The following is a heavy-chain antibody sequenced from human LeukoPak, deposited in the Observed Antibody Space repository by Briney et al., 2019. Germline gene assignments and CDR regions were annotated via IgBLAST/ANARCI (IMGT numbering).Heavy chain of an antibody. CDR2: IYYTGTT. J-gene: IGHJ4*02. V-gene: IGHV4-59*01. D-gene: IGHD3-22*01. CDR3: ARGRGDSRGTSFDY. Sequence: SETLSLTCTVSGGSISTYYWSWIRQPPGKGLEWIAYIYYTGTTTYNPPLKSRVTISIDTSRNQFSLNLNSVTAADTAVYYCARGRGDSRGTSFDYWGQGTLVTVSS. CDR1: GGSISTYY.